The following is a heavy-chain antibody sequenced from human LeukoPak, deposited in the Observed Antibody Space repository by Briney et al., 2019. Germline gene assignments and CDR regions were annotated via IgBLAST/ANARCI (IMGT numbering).Heavy chain of an antibody. J-gene: IGHJ4*02. V-gene: IGHV3-23*01. CDR1: GFTFSSYA. CDR3: AAPPPEYYDFWSGYLQGNYFDY. Sequence: PGGSLRLSCAASGFTFSSYAMSWVRQAPGKGLEWVSAISGSGGSTYYADSVKGRFTISRDNSKNTLYLQMNSLRAEDTAVHYCAAPPPEYYDFWSGYLQGNYFDYWGQGTLVTVSS. CDR2: ISGSGGST. D-gene: IGHD3-3*01.